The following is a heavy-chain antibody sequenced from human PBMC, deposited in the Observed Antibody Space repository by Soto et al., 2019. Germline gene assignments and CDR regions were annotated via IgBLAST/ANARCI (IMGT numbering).Heavy chain of an antibody. CDR2: IYSGGST. Sequence: EVQLVESGGGLVQPGGSLRLSCAASGFTVSSNYMSWVRQAPGKGLEWVSVIYSGGSTYYADSVKGRFTISRHNSKNTLYLQMNSLRAEDTAVYYGASLFYSTKYYYYYMDVWGKGPTVTVSS. CDR3: ASLFYSTKYYYYYMDV. V-gene: IGHV3-53*04. CDR1: GFTVSSNY. D-gene: IGHD4-4*01. J-gene: IGHJ6*03.